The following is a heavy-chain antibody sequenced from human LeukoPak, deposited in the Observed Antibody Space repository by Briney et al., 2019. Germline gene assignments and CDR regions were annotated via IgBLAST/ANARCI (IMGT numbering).Heavy chain of an antibody. J-gene: IGHJ6*02. CDR2: ITSDSSTI. Sequence: PGGSLRLSCAASGFTLSSYSMNWVRRAPGKGLEWVSYITSDSSTIKYADSVKGRFTISRDNTKNSLYLQMYSLRVEDMAVYYCARVLYRPQLGPNGMDVWGQGTTVTVSS. D-gene: IGHD3-3*01. V-gene: IGHV3-48*01. CDR3: ARVLYRPQLGPNGMDV. CDR1: GFTLSSYS.